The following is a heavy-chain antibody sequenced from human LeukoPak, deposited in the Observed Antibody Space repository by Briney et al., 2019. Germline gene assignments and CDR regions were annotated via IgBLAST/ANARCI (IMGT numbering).Heavy chain of an antibody. Sequence: GGSLRLSCVASGFTFSNYAMTWVRLAPGRGLEWVSSICGIRGSNAVTGYADSVRGRFANSRDNSENTLYLQMNNLRAEDTAVYYCARDPNGDYVGAFDFRGRGTLVTVSS. CDR2: ICGIRGSNAVT. D-gene: IGHD4-17*01. CDR3: ARDPNGDYVGAFDF. CDR1: GFTFSNYA. V-gene: IGHV3-23*01. J-gene: IGHJ3*01.